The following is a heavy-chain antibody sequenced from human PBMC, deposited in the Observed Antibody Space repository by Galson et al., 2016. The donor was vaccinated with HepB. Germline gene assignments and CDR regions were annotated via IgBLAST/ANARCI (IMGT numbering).Heavy chain of an antibody. J-gene: IGHJ6*02. CDR3: ARGMNFYYYALAV. V-gene: IGHV3-7*01. Sequence: SLRLSCAASKFSFTSFWMTWVRQAPGKGLEWLANINVDGNENYYVDSVEGRFTISRDNAKNSVYLQMNAPRGENTAVYYCARGMNFYYYALAVWGQGTSVTVSS. CDR2: INVDGNEN. CDR1: KFSFTSFW.